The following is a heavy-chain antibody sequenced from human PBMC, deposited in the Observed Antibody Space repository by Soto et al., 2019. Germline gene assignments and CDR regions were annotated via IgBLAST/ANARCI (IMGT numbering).Heavy chain of an antibody. CDR1: GYTFTSYG. J-gene: IGHJ4*02. CDR2: ISAYTGNT. CDR3: ARESPPADY. V-gene: IGHV1-18*01. Sequence: QVQLVQSGAEVQKPGASVKVSCRASGYTFTSYGISWVRQAPGQGLEWMGWISAYTGNTNCAQILQGRVTLTTDTSTSTAYMELWSLRSDDSAVYYCARESPPADYWGQGTLVTVSS.